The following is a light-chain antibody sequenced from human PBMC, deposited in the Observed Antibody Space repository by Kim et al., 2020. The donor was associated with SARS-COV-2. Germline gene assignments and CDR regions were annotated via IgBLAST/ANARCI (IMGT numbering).Light chain of an antibody. CDR1: QSIRSW. CDR3: LQYNNYPYT. J-gene: IGKJ2*01. Sequence: DIQMTQSPSTLSASVGDRVTITCRASQSIRSWLDWYQQKPGKPPKLLIYKASNLASGVPARFSGSGSGTEFTLTISRLQADDFAAYYCLQYNNYPYTFGQGTKLEI. CDR2: KAS. V-gene: IGKV1-5*03.